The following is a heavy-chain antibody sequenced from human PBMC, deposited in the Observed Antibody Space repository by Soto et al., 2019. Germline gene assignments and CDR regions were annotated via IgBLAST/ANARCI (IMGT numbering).Heavy chain of an antibody. CDR1: GGSISSGGYY. CDR3: ARALHTFDY. Sequence: SETLSLTCTVSGGSISSGGYYWGWIRQPPGKGLEWIGSIYYSGSTYYNPSLKSRVTISVDTSKNQFSLKLSSATAADTAVYCCARALHTFDYWGQGTLVTVSS. J-gene: IGHJ4*02. CDR2: IYYSGST. V-gene: IGHV4-39*01.